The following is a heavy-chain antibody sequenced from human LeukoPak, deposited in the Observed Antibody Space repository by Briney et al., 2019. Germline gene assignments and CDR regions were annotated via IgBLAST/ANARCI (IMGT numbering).Heavy chain of an antibody. Sequence: GESLQISCKGSGYPFNNYWIGWVRQMPGKGLEWMGIVYPGDSDTRYSPSFQGQVTISADKSISTAYLQWSSLKASDTAMYYCARSKRITIFGVVTSGSNWFDPWGQGTLVTVSS. CDR2: VYPGDSDT. CDR3: ARSKRITIFGVVTSGSNWFDP. V-gene: IGHV5-51*01. J-gene: IGHJ5*02. CDR1: GYPFNNYW. D-gene: IGHD3-3*01.